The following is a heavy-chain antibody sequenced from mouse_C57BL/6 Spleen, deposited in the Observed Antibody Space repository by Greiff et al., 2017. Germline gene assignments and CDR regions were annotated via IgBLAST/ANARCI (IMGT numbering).Heavy chain of an antibody. J-gene: IGHJ4*01. Sequence: EVQLQQSGGGLVKPGGSLKLSCAASGFTFSSYAMSWVRQTPEKRLEWVATISDGGSYTYYPDNVKGRFTISRDNAKNNLYLQMSHLKSEDTAMYYCARSYYSNYGYAMDYWGQGTSVTVCS. CDR1: GFTFSSYA. D-gene: IGHD2-5*01. V-gene: IGHV5-4*01. CDR2: ISDGGSYT. CDR3: ARSYYSNYGYAMDY.